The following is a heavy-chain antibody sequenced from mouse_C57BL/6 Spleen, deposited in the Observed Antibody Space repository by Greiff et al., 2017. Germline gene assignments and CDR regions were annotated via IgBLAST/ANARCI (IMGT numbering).Heavy chain of an antibody. V-gene: IGHV1-53*01. CDR2: INPSNGGT. D-gene: IGHD2-4*01. CDR1: GYTFTSYW. CDR3: ARWGDYDGNYYAMDY. Sequence: QVQLQQPGTELVKPGASVKLSCKASGYTFTSYWMHWVKQRPGQGLEWIGNINPSNGGTNYNEKFKSKATLTVDKSSSTAYMQLSSLTSEDSAVYDCARWGDYDGNYYAMDYWGQGTSVTVSS. J-gene: IGHJ4*01.